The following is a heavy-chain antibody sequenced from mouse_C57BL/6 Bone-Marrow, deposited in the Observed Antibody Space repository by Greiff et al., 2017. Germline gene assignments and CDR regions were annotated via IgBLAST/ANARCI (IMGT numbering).Heavy chain of an antibody. J-gene: IGHJ3*01. CDR2: IYPGSGNT. V-gene: IGHV1-76*01. CDR1: GYTFTDYY. Sequence: VQLQQSGAELVRPGASVKLSCKASGYTFTDYYINWVKQRPGQGLAWIARIYPGSGNTYYNEKFKGKATLTAEKSSSTAYMQLSSLTSEDSAVYFCARWGFAYWGQGTLVTVSA. CDR3: ARWGFAY.